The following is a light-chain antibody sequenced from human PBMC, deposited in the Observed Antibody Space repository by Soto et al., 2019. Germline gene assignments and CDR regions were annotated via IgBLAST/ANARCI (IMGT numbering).Light chain of an antibody. V-gene: IGKV3-15*01. CDR2: GAS. CDR1: QSISSN. J-gene: IGKJ1*01. CDR3: QQYNNWPPWT. Sequence: EIVMTQSPATLSVSPGERATLSCRASQSISSNLAWYQQTPGQAPRLLIYGASTRATGIPARFSGSGSGTEFTLTISSLQSEDFAVYYCQQYNNWPPWTFGQGTMVDIK.